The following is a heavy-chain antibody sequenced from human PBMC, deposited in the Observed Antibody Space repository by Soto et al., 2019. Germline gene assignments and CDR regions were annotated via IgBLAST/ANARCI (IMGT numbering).Heavy chain of an antibody. D-gene: IGHD2-2*01. CDR2: INHSGST. Sequence: LSLTCAVYCGSFSGYYWSWIRQPPGKGLEWIGEINHSGSTNYNPSLKSRVTISVDTSKNQFSLKLSSVTAADTAVYYCARSARYCSSTSCYLYYHYGMDVWGQGTTVTVSS. CDR3: ARSARYCSSTSCYLYYHYGMDV. J-gene: IGHJ6*02. V-gene: IGHV4-34*01. CDR1: CGSFSGYY.